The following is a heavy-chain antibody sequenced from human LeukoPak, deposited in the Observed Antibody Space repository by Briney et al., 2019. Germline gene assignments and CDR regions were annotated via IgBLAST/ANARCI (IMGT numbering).Heavy chain of an antibody. V-gene: IGHV1-18*01. CDR3: ARHSLPGTTPFDY. Sequence: ASVKVSCKASGSTFNSYGISWVRQAPGQGLEWMGWINANNGNTNYAQKLQGRLTITTDTSTTTAYMELRSLRSDDTAVYYCARHSLPGTTPFDYWGQGTLVTVSS. CDR2: INANNGNT. CDR1: GSTFNSYG. J-gene: IGHJ4*02. D-gene: IGHD1-1*01.